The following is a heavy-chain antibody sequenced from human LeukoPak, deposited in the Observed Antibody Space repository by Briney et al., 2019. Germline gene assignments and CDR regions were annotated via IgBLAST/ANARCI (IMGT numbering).Heavy chain of an antibody. Sequence: PGRSLRFSCAASTFTFNSNGLHWVRQAPGKGLEWVAVIWYDGSNKYYADSVKGRSTISRDNSKNTLYLQMNSLRAEDTAVYYCAREYPPRYYYDSSGYLDYWGQGTLVTVSS. D-gene: IGHD3-22*01. V-gene: IGHV3-33*01. CDR3: AREYPPRYYYDSSGYLDY. J-gene: IGHJ4*02. CDR2: IWYDGSNK. CDR1: TFTFNSNG.